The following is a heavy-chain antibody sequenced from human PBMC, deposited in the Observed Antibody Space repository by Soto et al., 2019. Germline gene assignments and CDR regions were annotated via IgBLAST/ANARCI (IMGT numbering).Heavy chain of an antibody. V-gene: IGHV4-61*01. CDR3: ARLSYSSAAFDY. CDR2: IYYSGST. Sequence: LSLTCTVSGGSVSSGSYYWSWIRQPPGKGLEWIGYIYYSGSTNYNPSLKSRVTISIDTSKNQFSLNLSSVTAADTAVYYCARLSYSSAAFDYWGQGTLVPVSS. D-gene: IGHD2-21*01. J-gene: IGHJ4*02. CDR1: GGSVSSGSYY.